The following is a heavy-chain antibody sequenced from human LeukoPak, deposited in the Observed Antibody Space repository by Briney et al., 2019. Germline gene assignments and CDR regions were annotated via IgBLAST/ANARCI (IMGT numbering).Heavy chain of an antibody. V-gene: IGHV4-38-2*02. Sequence: SETLSLTCTVSGYSISSGYYWGWIRQPPGKGLEWIGSIYHSGSTYYNPSLKSRVTISVDTSKNQFSLKLSSVTAADTAVYYCARVRPYSSSWYHAGYYYYMDVWGKGTTVTVSS. CDR1: GYSISSGYY. D-gene: IGHD6-13*01. J-gene: IGHJ6*03. CDR2: IYHSGST. CDR3: ARVRPYSSSWYHAGYYYYMDV.